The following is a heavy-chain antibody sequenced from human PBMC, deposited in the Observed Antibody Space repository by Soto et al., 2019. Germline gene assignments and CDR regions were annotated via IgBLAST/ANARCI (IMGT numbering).Heavy chain of an antibody. J-gene: IGHJ6*03. V-gene: IGHV4-59*01. CDR1: GGSISSYY. CDR2: IYYSGST. D-gene: IGHD1-1*01. CDR3: ARSHGHRPRAQPLYYYYYMDV. Sequence: SETLSLTCTVSGGSISSYYWSWIRQPPGKGLEWIGYIYYSGSTNYNPSLKSRVTISVDTSKNQFSLKLSSVTAADTAVYYCARSHGHRPRAQPLYYYYYMDVWGKGTTVTVSS.